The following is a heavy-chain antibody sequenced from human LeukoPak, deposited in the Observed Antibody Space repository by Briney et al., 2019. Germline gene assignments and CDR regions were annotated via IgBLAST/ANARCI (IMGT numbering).Heavy chain of an antibody. CDR1: GGSISSGDYY. V-gene: IGHV4-30-4*01. CDR3: ARTTSVSGMDV. D-gene: IGHD1-26*01. Sequence: KSSETLSLTCTVSGGSISSGDYYWSWIRQPPGKGLEWIGYIYYSGSTYYNPSLKSRVTISVDTSKNQFSLKLSSVTAADTAVYYCARTTSVSGMDVWGQGTTVTVS. J-gene: IGHJ6*02. CDR2: IYYSGST.